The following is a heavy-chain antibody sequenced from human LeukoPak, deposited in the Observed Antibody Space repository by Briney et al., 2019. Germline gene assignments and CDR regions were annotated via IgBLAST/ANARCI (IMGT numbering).Heavy chain of an antibody. CDR2: IYTSGST. Sequence: SVTLSLTCTVSGGSISSGSYYWSWIRQPAGKGLEWIGRIYTSGSTNYNPSLKSRVTISVDTSKNQFSLKLSSVTAADTAVYYCARERITLDYWGQGTLVTVSS. J-gene: IGHJ4*02. CDR3: ARERITLDY. CDR1: GGSISSGSYY. D-gene: IGHD3-10*01. V-gene: IGHV4-61*02.